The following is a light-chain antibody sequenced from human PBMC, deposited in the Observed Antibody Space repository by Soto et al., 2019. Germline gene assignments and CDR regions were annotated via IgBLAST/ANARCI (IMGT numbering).Light chain of an antibody. Sequence: IVMTQSPDSLAVSLGERATINCKSSQSVLYRSDSKNYLAWYQLKPGQPPKLLIYWASARESGVPDRFSGSGSGTDFTLTINNLQAEDVAVYLCQQYYLAPLTFGPGTKV. CDR3: QQYYLAPLT. CDR2: WAS. J-gene: IGKJ3*01. V-gene: IGKV4-1*01. CDR1: QSVLYRSDSKNY.